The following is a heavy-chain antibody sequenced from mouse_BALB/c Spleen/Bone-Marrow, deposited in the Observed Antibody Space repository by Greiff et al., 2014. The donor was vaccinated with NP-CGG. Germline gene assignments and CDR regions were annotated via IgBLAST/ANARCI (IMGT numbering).Heavy chain of an antibody. V-gene: IGHV1-14*01. CDR2: INPYNDGS. CDR1: GYTFTSYV. CDR3: ARQGVDYFDY. Sequence: VQLKESGPELVKPGASVKMSCKASGYTFTSYVMHWVKQKPGQGLEWIGYINPYNDGSKYDEKFKGKATLTSDKSSSTAYMELSSLTSEDSAVYYCARQGVDYFDYWGQGTTLTVSS. J-gene: IGHJ2*01.